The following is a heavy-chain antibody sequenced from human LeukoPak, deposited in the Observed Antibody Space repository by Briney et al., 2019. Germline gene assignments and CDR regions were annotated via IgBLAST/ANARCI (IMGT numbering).Heavy chain of an antibody. V-gene: IGHV1-69*19. CDR3: ARYVRALPFDP. J-gene: IGHJ5*02. CDR1: GDTFSSYT. Sequence: SVKVSCKASGDTFSSYTISWVRQARGRGLEWMGGIIPIFGSANYAQKFQGRVTITADESTSTAYMELSSLRSEDTAVYYCARYVRALPFDPWGQGTLVTVSS. CDR2: IIPIFGSA. D-gene: IGHD1-26*01.